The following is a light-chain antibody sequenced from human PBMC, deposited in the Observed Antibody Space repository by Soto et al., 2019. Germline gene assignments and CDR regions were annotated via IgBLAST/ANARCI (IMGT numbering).Light chain of an antibody. V-gene: IGLV2-11*01. J-gene: IGLJ1*01. Sequence: QSALTQPRSVSGSPGQSVTISCTGTSSDVGGYNYVSWYQQYPGKAPKLVIYEVSKRPSRVPDRFSGSKSGNTASLTISGVQADDEADYYCCSYAGRPYVFGTGTKDTVL. CDR3: CSYAGRPYV. CDR1: SSDVGGYNY. CDR2: EVS.